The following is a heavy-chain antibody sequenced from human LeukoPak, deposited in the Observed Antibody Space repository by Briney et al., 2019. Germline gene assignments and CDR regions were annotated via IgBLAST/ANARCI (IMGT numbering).Heavy chain of an antibody. CDR2: IYYSGST. CDR3: ARGGGKDYDEIDY. J-gene: IGHJ4*02. CDR1: GGSISSGGYY. Sequence: SQTLSLTCTVSGGSISSGGYYWSWIRQHPGKGLEWIGYIYYSGSTYYNPSLKSRVTISVDTSKNQFSLKLSSVTAADTAVYYCARGGGKDYDEIDYWGQGTLVTVSS. D-gene: IGHD3-16*01. V-gene: IGHV4-31*03.